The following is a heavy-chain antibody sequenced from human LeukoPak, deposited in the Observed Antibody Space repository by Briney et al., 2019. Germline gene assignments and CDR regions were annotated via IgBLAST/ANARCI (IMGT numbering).Heavy chain of an antibody. CDR2: IIPIFGTA. CDR1: GGTFSSYA. D-gene: IGHD2-2*01. V-gene: IGHV1-69*13. CDR3: ASADATYCSSTSCYAYPDY. J-gene: IGHJ4*02. Sequence: SVKVSCKASGGTFSSYAISWVRQAPGQGLEWMGGIIPIFGTANYAQKFQGRVTITADESTSTAYMELSSLRSEDTAVYYCASADATYCSSTSCYAYPDYWGQGTLVTVSS.